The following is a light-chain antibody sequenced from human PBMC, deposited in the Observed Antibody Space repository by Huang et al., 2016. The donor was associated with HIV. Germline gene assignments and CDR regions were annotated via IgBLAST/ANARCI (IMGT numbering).Light chain of an antibody. CDR3: MQALQTPRT. Sequence: IVITQSPLSLPVIPGEPASISCRCSQSLLHSHGYHYLDWYRQKPGQAPQLLISLSSIRASRVPDGFGGSGSVTDFTLEISRVEAEDVGIYFCMQALQTPRTFGRGTRLEIK. J-gene: IGKJ5*01. V-gene: IGKV2-28*01. CDR1: QSLLHSHGYHY. CDR2: LSS.